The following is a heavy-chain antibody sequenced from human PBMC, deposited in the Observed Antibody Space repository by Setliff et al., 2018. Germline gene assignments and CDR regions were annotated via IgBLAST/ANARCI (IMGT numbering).Heavy chain of an antibody. CDR1: GGSFSDHF. D-gene: IGHD3-10*01. V-gene: IGHV4-34*01. CDR3: ARVPHIWFGYLVTFDDAFDV. Sequence: TSETLSLTCTVYGGSFSDHFWSWIRQPPGKGLEWIGEINHSGSTNYNPSLKSRVTISVDASKNQFSLKLTSVTAADTAVYFCARVPHIWFGYLVTFDDAFDVWGQGTMVTVSS. CDR2: INHSGST. J-gene: IGHJ3*01.